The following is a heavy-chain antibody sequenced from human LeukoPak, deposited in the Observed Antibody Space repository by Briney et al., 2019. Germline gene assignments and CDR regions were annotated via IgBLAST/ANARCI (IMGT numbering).Heavy chain of an antibody. Sequence: GGSLRLSCAASGFTFSSYAMSWVRQAPGKGLVWVSRINSDGSSTSYADSVKGRLTISRDNAKNTLYLQMNSLRAEDTAVYYCARGRVITMVRGVIIYYYYYMDVWGKGTTVTISS. CDR1: GFTFSSYA. CDR2: INSDGSST. CDR3: ARGRVITMVRGVIIYYYYYMDV. J-gene: IGHJ6*03. V-gene: IGHV3-74*01. D-gene: IGHD3-10*01.